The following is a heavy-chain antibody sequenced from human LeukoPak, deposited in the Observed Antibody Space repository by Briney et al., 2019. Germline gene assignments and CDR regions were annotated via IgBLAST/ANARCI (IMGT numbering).Heavy chain of an antibody. D-gene: IGHD6-19*01. J-gene: IGHJ4*02. CDR1: GFIFHDYA. V-gene: IGHV3-43*02. CDR2: ISGDGGST. Sequence: GGSLRLSCAAPGFIFHDYAIHWVRQPPRKGLEWVSLISGDGGSTFYADSVKGRFTISRDNSKNHLYLQMSSLRIEDTALYYCARESESSGWYDFWGQGTLVTVSS. CDR3: ARESESSGWYDF.